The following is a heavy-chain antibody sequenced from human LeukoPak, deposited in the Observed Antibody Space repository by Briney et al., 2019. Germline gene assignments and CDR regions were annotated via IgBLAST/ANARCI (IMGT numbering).Heavy chain of an antibody. CDR1: GFTFSSYG. CDR3: AKDALQWLVIFNFDY. CDR2: ISYDGSNK. Sequence: GGSLRLSCAASGFTFSSYGTHWVRQAPGKGLEWVAVISYDGSNKYYADSVKGRFTISRDNSKNTLYLQMNSLRAEDTAVYYCAKDALQWLVIFNFDYWGQGTLVTVSS. V-gene: IGHV3-30*18. J-gene: IGHJ4*02. D-gene: IGHD6-19*01.